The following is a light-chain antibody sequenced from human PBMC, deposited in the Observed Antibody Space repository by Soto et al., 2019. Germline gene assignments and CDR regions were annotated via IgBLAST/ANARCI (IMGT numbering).Light chain of an antibody. CDR1: SSNIGSNY. V-gene: IGLV1-47*01. CDR3: AAWDDSLSGRV. Sequence: QTVVTQPPSASGTPGQRVTICCSGSSSNIGSNYVYWYQQLPGTAPKLLIYRNNQRPSGVPDRFSGSKSGTSASLAISGLRSEDGADYYCAAWDDSLSGRVFGGGTKLTVL. J-gene: IGLJ3*02. CDR2: RNN.